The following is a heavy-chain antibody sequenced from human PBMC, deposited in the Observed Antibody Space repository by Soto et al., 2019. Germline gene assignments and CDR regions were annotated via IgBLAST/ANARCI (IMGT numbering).Heavy chain of an antibody. V-gene: IGHV5-51*01. CDR1: GYDFTTYW. Sequence: GESLKISCKGSGYDFTTYWIGWVRQMPGKGLEWMGIIYPGDSDTRYSPSFQGQVTISADNSISTAYLQWSSLMASDTAMYYCASQKHDFLSGYSRYYGMEVWGQGTRVTVCS. CDR3: ASQKHDFLSGYSRYYGMEV. J-gene: IGHJ6*02. CDR2: IYPGDSDT. D-gene: IGHD3-3*01.